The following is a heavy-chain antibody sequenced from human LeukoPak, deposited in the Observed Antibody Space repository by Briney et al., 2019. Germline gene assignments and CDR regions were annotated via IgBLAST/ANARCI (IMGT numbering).Heavy chain of an antibody. J-gene: IGHJ4*02. V-gene: IGHV1-69*04. Sequence: SVKVSCKASGGTFSSYAISWVRQAPGQGLEWMGRIIPILGIANYAQKIQGRVTITTDESTSTAYMELSSLRSEDTAMYYCAKGAAYGDTWGQGTLVTVSS. CDR1: GGTFSSYA. CDR3: AKGAAYGDT. CDR2: IIPILGIA. D-gene: IGHD4-17*01.